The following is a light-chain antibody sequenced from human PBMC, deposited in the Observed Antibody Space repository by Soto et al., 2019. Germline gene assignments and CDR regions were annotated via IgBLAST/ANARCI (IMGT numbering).Light chain of an antibody. CDR2: KAS. Sequence: DIQMTQSPSTLSGSVGDRVTITCRASQTISSGLAWYQQKPGKAPKLLIYKASTLKSGVPSRFSGSGSGTEFTLTISSLQPDDFATYYCQHYNSYSEAFGKGTQVEL. J-gene: IGKJ1*01. CDR3: QHYNSYSEA. V-gene: IGKV1-5*03. CDR1: QTISSG.